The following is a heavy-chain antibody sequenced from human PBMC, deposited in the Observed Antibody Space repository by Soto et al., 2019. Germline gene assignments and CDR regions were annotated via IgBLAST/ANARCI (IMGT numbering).Heavy chain of an antibody. CDR1: GAAISNYY. D-gene: IGHD2-2*01. CDR3: ARLPSQRSSESCTSCCDFGQ. Sequence: SETLSLTCTVSGAAISNYYWSWLRQPPGKGLEWIAYIHYNGNTNYNPSLTSRVTMSLDTSKNQFSLKLLPVAAADTAVYYCARLPSQRSSESCTSCCDFGQWGQGTLVTVSS. J-gene: IGHJ4*02. CDR2: IHYNGNT. V-gene: IGHV4-59*01.